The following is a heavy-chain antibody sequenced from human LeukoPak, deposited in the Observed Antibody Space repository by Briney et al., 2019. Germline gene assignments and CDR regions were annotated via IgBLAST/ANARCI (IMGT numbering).Heavy chain of an antibody. CDR1: GYSFTRNG. V-gene: IGHV1-18*01. CDR2: ISANSGNT. J-gene: IGHJ4*02. Sequence: ASVKVSCKPSGYSFTRNGISWVQQAPGQGLEWMAWISANSGNTNYAQNFQDRVTLTTDTSTSTAYMELRSLRSDDTAVYYCARDVNYAFDYWGQGTLVTVSS. CDR3: ARDVNYAFDY. D-gene: IGHD3-16*01.